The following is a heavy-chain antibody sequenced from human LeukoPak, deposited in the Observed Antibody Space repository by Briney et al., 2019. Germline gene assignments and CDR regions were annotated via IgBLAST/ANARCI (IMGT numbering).Heavy chain of an antibody. Sequence: GRSLRLSCAASGFTFSSYGMHWVRQAPGRGLEWVAVISYDGSNKYYADSVKGRFTISRDNSKNTLYLQMNNLRAEDTAVYYCAKTFGGVIVQYYFDYWGQGTLVTVSS. CDR3: AKTFGGVIVQYYFDY. CDR2: ISYDGSNK. J-gene: IGHJ4*02. D-gene: IGHD3-16*02. V-gene: IGHV3-30*18. CDR1: GFTFSSYG.